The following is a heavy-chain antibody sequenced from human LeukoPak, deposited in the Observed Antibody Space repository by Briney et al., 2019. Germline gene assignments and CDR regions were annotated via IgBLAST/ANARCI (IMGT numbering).Heavy chain of an antibody. V-gene: IGHV3-21*01. CDR1: GFSFSSYS. J-gene: IGHJ4*02. CDR2: ISGSSSYI. D-gene: IGHD3-10*01. CDR3: ASVPGETKKRAIDY. Sequence: GGSLRLSCAASGFSFSSYSMNWVRQAPGKGLEWVSAISGSSSYIYYADSVKGRFTISRDSAKNSVDLQMNSLRAEDTAVYYCASVPGETKKRAIDYWGQGTLVTVSS.